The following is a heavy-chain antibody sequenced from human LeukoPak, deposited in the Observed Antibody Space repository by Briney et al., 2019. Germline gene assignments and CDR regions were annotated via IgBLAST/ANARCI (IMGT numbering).Heavy chain of an antibody. Sequence: GGSLRLSCEASAFTFSSYWMSWVRQAPGKGLEGVANIKEDGSGINYVDSVKGRFTISRDNAKNSLFLQMNSLRVEDTAVYYCARDRGYSSFDYWGQGTLVTVSS. V-gene: IGHV3-7*01. D-gene: IGHD4-23*01. CDR2: IKEDGSGI. CDR1: AFTFSSYW. J-gene: IGHJ4*02. CDR3: ARDRGYSSFDY.